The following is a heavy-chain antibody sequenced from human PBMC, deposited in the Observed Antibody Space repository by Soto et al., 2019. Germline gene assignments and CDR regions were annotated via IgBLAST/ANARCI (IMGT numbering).Heavy chain of an antibody. CDR1: GGSINSGDYY. D-gene: IGHD6-6*01. V-gene: IGHV4-30-4*01. CDR3: AILYSSSSGGSY. CDR2: IYYSGST. J-gene: IGHJ4*02. Sequence: NPSETLSLTCTVSGGSINSGDYYWSWIRQPPGKGLEWIGYIYYSGSTYYNPSLKSEATISVDTSKNQFSLKLSSVTAADTAVYFCAILYSSSSGGSYWGQGTLVTVSS.